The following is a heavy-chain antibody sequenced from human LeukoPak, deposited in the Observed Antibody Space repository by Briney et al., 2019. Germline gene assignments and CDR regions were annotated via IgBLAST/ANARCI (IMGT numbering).Heavy chain of an antibody. V-gene: IGHV1-69*06. CDR1: GGTFSSYA. D-gene: IGHD3-10*01. CDR2: IIPIFGTA. Sequence: ASVTVSCKASGGTFSSYAISWVRQAPGQGLEWMGGIIPIFGTANYAQKFQGRVTITADKSTSTAYMELSSLRSEDTAVYYCARVAGSGSYYSDYWGQGTLVTVSS. J-gene: IGHJ4*02. CDR3: ARVAGSGSYYSDY.